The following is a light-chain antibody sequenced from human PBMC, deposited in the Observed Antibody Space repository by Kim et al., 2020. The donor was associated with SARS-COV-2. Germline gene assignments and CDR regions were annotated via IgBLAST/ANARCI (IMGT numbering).Light chain of an antibody. CDR2: GAS. CDR3: KQYKNWPPIT. CDR1: QSVSTD. J-gene: IGKJ5*01. V-gene: IGKV3D-15*01. Sequence: EVVMTQSPATLSVSPGERATLSCRASQSVSTDLAWYQQKSRQAPRLLIYGASTRATGSPARFSGSGSGTEFTLTISGLQSEDLAVYYFKQYKNWPPITFGQGTRLEIK.